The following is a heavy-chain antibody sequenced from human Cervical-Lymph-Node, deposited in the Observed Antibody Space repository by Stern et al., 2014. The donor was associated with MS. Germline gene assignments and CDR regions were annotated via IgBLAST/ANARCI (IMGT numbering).Heavy chain of an antibody. CDR1: GCTLSKYD. Sequence: VQLFESGAEVKKPGSSVKVSCKASGCTLSKYDFSWVRQAPGPGLEWMGRIIPKCPTADHAQKFPHRVTVTADVSTSTVYMELTILRTEVTAVYYCARASIAPTWYYGMDVWGQGTTLTVSS. CDR3: ARASIAPTWYYGMDV. V-gene: IGHV1-69*01. D-gene: IGHD6-6*01. CDR2: IIPKCPTA. J-gene: IGHJ6*02.